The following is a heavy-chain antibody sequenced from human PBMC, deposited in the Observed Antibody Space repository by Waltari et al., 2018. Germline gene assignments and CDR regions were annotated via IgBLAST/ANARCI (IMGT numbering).Heavy chain of an antibody. V-gene: IGHV4-61*02. J-gene: IGHJ3*02. Sequence: VQLQESGPGLVEPSQTLSLTCTVSNGSISSRRFYWSWIRQRAGKGLEWIGHLYTTGSTNYNPSLESRVTISADTSKNQFSLKLTSVTAADSAVYFCARTGTVVVVPTAKGAFHIWGQGTAVTVSS. CDR2: LYTTGST. CDR3: ARTGTVVVVPTAKGAFHI. CDR1: NGSISSRRFY. D-gene: IGHD2-15*01.